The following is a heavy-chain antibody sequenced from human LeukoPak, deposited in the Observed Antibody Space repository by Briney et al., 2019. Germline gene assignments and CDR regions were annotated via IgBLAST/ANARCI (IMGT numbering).Heavy chain of an antibody. J-gene: IGHJ4*02. CDR1: IFIFSSYG. CDR3: AKSQSLLSLGGPFDS. V-gene: IGHV3-23*01. D-gene: IGHD3-16*01. CDR2: ISGRGGAT. Sequence: SGGSLTLFCAASIFIFSSYGMRGVRQAPGRGLECVPGISGRGGATYSAVSVKGRLTISRDNSKNTLYLHMNSLRAEDTAIYYCAKSQSLLSLGGPFDSWGQGTLVTVSS.